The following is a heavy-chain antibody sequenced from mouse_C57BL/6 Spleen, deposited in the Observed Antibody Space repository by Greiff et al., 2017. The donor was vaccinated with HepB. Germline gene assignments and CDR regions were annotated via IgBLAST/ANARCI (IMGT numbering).Heavy chain of an antibody. CDR2: ISYDGSN. D-gene: IGHD2-1*01. Sequence: EVQLVESGPGLVKPSQSLSLTCSVTGYSITSGYYWYWIRQFPGNKLEWMGYISYDGSNNYNPSLKNRISITRDTSKNQFFLKLNSVTTEDTATYYCAVYYGNWAWFAYWGQGTLVTVSA. J-gene: IGHJ3*01. CDR3: AVYYGNWAWFAY. V-gene: IGHV3-6*01. CDR1: GYSITSGYY.